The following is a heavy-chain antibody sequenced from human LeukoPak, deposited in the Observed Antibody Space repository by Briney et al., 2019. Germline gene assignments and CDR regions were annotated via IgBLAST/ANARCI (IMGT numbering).Heavy chain of an antibody. V-gene: IGHV4-39*01. CDR2: IYYSGST. J-gene: IGHJ5*02. Sequence: PSETLSLTCTVSGGSISGSSYYWGWIRQPPGKGLEWIGSIYYSGSTYYNPSLKSRVTISVDTSKNQFSLKLSSVTAADTAVYYCARRWIAAAARGWFDPWGQGTLVTVSS. D-gene: IGHD6-13*01. CDR3: ARRWIAAAARGWFDP. CDR1: GGSISGSSYY.